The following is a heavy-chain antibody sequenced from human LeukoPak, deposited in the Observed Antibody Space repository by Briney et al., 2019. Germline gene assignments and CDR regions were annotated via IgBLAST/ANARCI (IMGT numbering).Heavy chain of an antibody. V-gene: IGHV4-34*01. Sequence: PSETLSLTCAVYGGSFSGYYWSWIRQPPEKGLEWIGEINHSGSTNYNPSLKSRVTISVDTSKNQFSLKLSSVTAADTAVYYCARAYSSSWYNYWGQGTLVTVSS. CDR2: INHSGST. D-gene: IGHD6-13*01. J-gene: IGHJ4*02. CDR1: GGSFSGYY. CDR3: ARAYSSSWYNY.